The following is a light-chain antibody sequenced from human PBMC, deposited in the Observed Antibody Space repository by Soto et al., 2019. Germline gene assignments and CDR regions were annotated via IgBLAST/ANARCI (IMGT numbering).Light chain of an antibody. V-gene: IGLV2-14*01. CDR3: SSYTSSSTRV. J-gene: IGLJ1*01. CDR2: EVS. CDR1: SSDVGGYNY. Sequence: QSALTQPACVSGSPGQSITISCTGTSSDVGGYNYVSWYKQHPCKAPKLMIYEVSNRLSGISNRFSGSKSGNTASLTISGLQAEDDADYYCSSYTSSSTRVFGTGTKVTVL.